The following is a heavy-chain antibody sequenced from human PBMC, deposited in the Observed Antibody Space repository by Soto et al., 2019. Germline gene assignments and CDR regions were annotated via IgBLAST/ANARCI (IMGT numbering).Heavy chain of an antibody. J-gene: IGHJ5*02. V-gene: IGHV4-59*08. D-gene: IGHD3-10*01. CDR3: ARHQASYYYGSGSYDWFDP. Sequence: PSETLSLTCTLSRGSISSFYWRWIRQPPGNVLKWFGYIYYSGSTNDTPSLKSRVTISVDTSKNHFSLKLSSVTAADTAVYYCARHQASYYYGSGSYDWFDPWGQGTLVTVS. CDR1: RGSISSFY. CDR2: IYYSGST.